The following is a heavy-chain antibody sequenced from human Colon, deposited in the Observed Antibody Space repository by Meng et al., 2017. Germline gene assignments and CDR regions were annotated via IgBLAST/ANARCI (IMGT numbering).Heavy chain of an antibody. CDR2: IYNSGST. CDR1: GGSISSGSYF. D-gene: IGHD3-16*01. CDR3: ARALIAFDI. Sequence: SETLSLTCSVSGGSISSGSYFWTWIRQPPGKGLEWIGYIYNSGSTYYNPSLKSLVTMSMDTPKNQFALNVSSVTAADTAVYYCARALIAFDIWGQGIKVTVSS. J-gene: IGHJ3*02. V-gene: IGHV4-31*01.